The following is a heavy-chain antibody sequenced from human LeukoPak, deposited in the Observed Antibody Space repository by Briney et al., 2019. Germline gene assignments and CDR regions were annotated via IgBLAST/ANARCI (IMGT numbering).Heavy chain of an antibody. J-gene: IGHJ6*03. CDR2: IIPIYGTT. CDR1: GGTFSSYA. CDR3: AREYDVDYMDV. Sequence: SVKVSCKASGGTFSSYALSWVRQAPGQGLEWMGGIIPIYGTTNYAQKFQGRVTITADKSTSTAYMELSSLRSDDTAVYYCAREYDVDYMDVWGKGTTVTVSS. D-gene: IGHD1-1*01. V-gene: IGHV1-69*06.